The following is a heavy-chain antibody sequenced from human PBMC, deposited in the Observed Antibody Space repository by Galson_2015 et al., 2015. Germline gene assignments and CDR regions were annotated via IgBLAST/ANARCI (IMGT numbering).Heavy chain of an antibody. D-gene: IGHD6-19*01. CDR2: IDPKSGGT. CDR1: GYSFTGYY. V-gene: IGHV1-2*06. Sequence: VKVSCKASGYSFTGYYIHWVRQAPGHGLEWMGRIDPKSGGTSYAREFQGRVTLTTDTSISTAYMDLSSLKSDDTAVYYCARDAAVAADYWGQGTLVTVSS. J-gene: IGHJ4*02. CDR3: ARDAAVAADY.